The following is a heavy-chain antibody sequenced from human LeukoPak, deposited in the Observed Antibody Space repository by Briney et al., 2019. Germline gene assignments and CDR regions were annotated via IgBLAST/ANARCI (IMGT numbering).Heavy chain of an antibody. CDR1: GFTFDDYA. V-gene: IGHV3-9*01. Sequence: PGGSLRLSCAASGFTFDDYAMHWVRQAPGKGLEWVSGISWNSGSIGYADSVKGRFTISRDNAKNSLYLQMNSLRAEDTALYYCARELHYDILTGYYKVFDYWGQGTLVTVSS. J-gene: IGHJ4*02. CDR3: ARELHYDILTGYYKVFDY. CDR2: ISWNSGSI. D-gene: IGHD3-9*01.